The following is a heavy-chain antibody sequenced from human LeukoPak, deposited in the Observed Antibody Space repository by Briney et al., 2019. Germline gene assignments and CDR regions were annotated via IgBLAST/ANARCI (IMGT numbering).Heavy chain of an antibody. V-gene: IGHV1-2*02. Sequence: GASVKVSCKASGYPFSGYYIHWVRQGPGQGLEWLGWINPESGATKYAQRFEGRVTLTRDTSVTTVHMELSGLRYDDSAVYYCARENINYYGSGSYLYWGQGSQVTVSS. J-gene: IGHJ4*02. CDR1: GYPFSGYY. CDR3: ARENINYYGSGSYLY. CDR2: INPESGAT. D-gene: IGHD3-10*01.